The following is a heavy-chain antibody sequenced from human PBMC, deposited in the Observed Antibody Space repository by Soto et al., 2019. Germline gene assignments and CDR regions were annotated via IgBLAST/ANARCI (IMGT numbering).Heavy chain of an antibody. Sequence: GGSLRLSCAASGFTFSSYSMNWVRQAPGKGLEWVSYISSSSSTIYYADSVKGRFTISRDNAKNSLYLQMNSLRDEDTAVYYCARVDDFWSGYYTEYTYGMDVWGQGTTVTVSS. V-gene: IGHV3-48*02. CDR1: GFTFSSYS. CDR2: ISSSSSTI. J-gene: IGHJ6*02. D-gene: IGHD3-3*01. CDR3: ARVDDFWSGYYTEYTYGMDV.